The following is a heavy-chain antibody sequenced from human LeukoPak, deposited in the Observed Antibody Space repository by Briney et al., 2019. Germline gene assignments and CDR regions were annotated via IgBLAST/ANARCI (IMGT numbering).Heavy chain of an antibody. Sequence: NPGGSLRLSCAASGFTFSSYSMTWVRQAPGKGLEWVSSISSSSSYIYYADSVKGRFTISRDNSKNTLYLQMNSLRAEDTAVYYCARDPNSYGHVPAPPYFDYWGQGTLATVSS. J-gene: IGHJ4*02. CDR1: GFTFSSYS. V-gene: IGHV3-21*01. CDR3: ARDPNSYGHVPAPPYFDY. CDR2: ISSSSSYI. D-gene: IGHD5-18*01.